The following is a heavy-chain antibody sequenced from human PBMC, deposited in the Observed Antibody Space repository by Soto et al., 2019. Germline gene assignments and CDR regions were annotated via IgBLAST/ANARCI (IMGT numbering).Heavy chain of an antibody. Sequence: QITLKESGPTLVKPTQPLTLTCTISGFSLSRSGVGVGWIRQPPGKAPEWLALIYWDDDKRYSPSLNRRLTITKDTSKDQVVLTMTHVDPVDTATYYCAHKSGYVRAFDIWGQGTMVTVSS. CDR3: AHKSGYVRAFDI. V-gene: IGHV2-5*02. CDR1: GFSLSRSGVG. CDR2: IYWDDDK. J-gene: IGHJ3*02. D-gene: IGHD5-12*01.